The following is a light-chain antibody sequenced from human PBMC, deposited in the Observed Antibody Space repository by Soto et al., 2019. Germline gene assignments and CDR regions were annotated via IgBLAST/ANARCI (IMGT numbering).Light chain of an antibody. CDR2: EVS. Sequence: QSLLTQPASVSGSPGQSITIPCTGTSSDVGGYDFVSWYQQYPGKAPKLMIYEVSNRPSGVSNRFSGSKSGNTASLTISGLQAEDEADYYCSSFTGSSTWVFGGGTKVTVL. V-gene: IGLV2-14*01. CDR3: SSFTGSSTWV. CDR1: SSDVGGYDF. J-gene: IGLJ3*02.